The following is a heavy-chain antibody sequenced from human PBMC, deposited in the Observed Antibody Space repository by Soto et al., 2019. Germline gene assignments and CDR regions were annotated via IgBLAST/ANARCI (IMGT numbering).Heavy chain of an antibody. CDR1: GGSISSGGYY. Sequence: QVQLQESGPGLVKPSQTLSLTCTVSGGSISSGGYYWSWIRQHPGKGLEWIGYIYYSGSTYYNPSLKSRVTISVDTSKNQFSLMLSSVTAADTAVYYCARDDCSGGSCYSFNYWGQGTLVTVSS. CDR2: IYYSGST. J-gene: IGHJ4*02. V-gene: IGHV4-31*03. D-gene: IGHD2-15*01. CDR3: ARDDCSGGSCYSFNY.